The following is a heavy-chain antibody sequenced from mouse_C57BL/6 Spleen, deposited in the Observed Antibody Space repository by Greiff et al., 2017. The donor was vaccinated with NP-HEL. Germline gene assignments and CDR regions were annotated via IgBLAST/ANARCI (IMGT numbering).Heavy chain of an antibody. V-gene: IGHV5-16*01. CDR3: ARVDDYSWFAY. Sequence: EVHLVESEGGLVQPGSSMKLSCTASGFTFSDYYMAWVRQVPEKGLEWVANINYDGSSTYYLDSLKSRFIISRDNAKNILYLQMSSLKSEDTATYYCARVDDYSWFAYWGQETLVTVSA. CDR2: INYDGSST. J-gene: IGHJ3*01. CDR1: GFTFSDYY. D-gene: IGHD2-3*01.